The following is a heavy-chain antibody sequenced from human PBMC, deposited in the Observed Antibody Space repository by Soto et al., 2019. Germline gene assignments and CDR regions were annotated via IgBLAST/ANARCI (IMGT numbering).Heavy chain of an antibody. CDR2: ISGGGETI. V-gene: IGHV3-11*01. CDR3: ASDPYYYASER. D-gene: IGHD3-10*01. J-gene: IGHJ4*02. Sequence: QVHLVESGGGVVKPGGSLRLSCAASGFTFSDSYMTWIRQAPGKGLEWVSYISGGGETIYYADSVRGRLTVSRDNAKNSVYLQMNSLRAEDTAMYYCASDPYYYASERWGPGTLVTVSS. CDR1: GFTFSDSY.